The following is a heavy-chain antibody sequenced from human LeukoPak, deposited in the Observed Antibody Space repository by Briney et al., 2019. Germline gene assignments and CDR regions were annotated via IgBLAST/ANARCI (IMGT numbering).Heavy chain of an antibody. CDR1: GFTFSSYA. CDR3: AKGLYYYDSSGITVD. CDR2: ISGSGGST. D-gene: IGHD3-22*01. V-gene: IGHV3-23*01. Sequence: QSGGSLRLSCAASGFTFSSYAMSWVRQAPGKGLEWVSAISGSGGSTYYADSVKGRFTISRDNSKNTLYLQMNSLRAEDTAVYYCAKGLYYYDSSGITVDWGQGTLVTVSS. J-gene: IGHJ4*02.